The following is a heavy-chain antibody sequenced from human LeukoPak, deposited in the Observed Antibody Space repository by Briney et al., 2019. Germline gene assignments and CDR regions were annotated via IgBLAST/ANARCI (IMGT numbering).Heavy chain of an antibody. V-gene: IGHV1-8*01. CDR2: MNPNSGNT. Sequence: ASVKVSCTASGCTFTSYDINWVRQATGQGLEWMGWMNPNSGNTGYAQKFQGRVTMTRNTSISTAYMELSSLRSEDTAVYYCARGPYIHVIVVKRGAFDIWGQGTMVTVSS. CDR1: GCTFTSYD. J-gene: IGHJ3*02. CDR3: ARGPYIHVIVVKRGAFDI. D-gene: IGHD3-22*01.